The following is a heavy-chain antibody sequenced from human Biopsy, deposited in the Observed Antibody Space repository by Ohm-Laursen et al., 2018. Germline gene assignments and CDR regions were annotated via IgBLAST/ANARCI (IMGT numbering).Heavy chain of an antibody. J-gene: IGHJ6*02. D-gene: IGHD2-2*01. CDR2: VNPVSKNT. Sequence: ASVKVSCKAYGYTFTRYDISWVRQASGQGLEWIGWVNPVSKNTVSVKDFRGRVTLTGDTSSSTSYMELRSLTSKDTAIYYCARAVRNQMLSNVWGQGTAVTVSS. CDR3: ARAVRNQMLSNV. V-gene: IGHV1-8*01. CDR1: GYTFTRYD.